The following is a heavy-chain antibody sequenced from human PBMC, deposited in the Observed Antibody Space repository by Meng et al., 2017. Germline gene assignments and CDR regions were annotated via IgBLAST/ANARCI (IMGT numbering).Heavy chain of an antibody. CDR3: AREFVDYYDSSGSGGIAY. J-gene: IGHJ4*02. CDR1: GYTFTSYG. Sequence: ASVKVSCKASGYTFTSYGISWVRQAPGQGLEGMGWISSYNGNTNYAQKPQGRVTMTTDTSTSKAYMELRNLISDDTAVYYCAREFVDYYDSSGSGGIAYWGQGTLVTVSS. D-gene: IGHD3-22*01. CDR2: ISSYNGNT. V-gene: IGHV1-18*01.